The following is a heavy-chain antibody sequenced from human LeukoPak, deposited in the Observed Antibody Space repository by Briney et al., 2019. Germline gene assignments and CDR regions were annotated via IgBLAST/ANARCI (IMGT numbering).Heavy chain of an antibody. J-gene: IGHJ6*02. CDR1: GDSVSSNSAA. Sequence: QTLSLTCAISGDSVSSNSAAWNWIRQSPSRGLEWLGRTYYRSKWYNDYAVSVKSRITINPDTSKNQFSLQLNSVTPEDTAVYYCARERFSGSYAGPYYYYGMDVWGQGTTVTVSS. V-gene: IGHV6-1*01. D-gene: IGHD1-26*01. CDR2: TYYRSKWYN. CDR3: ARERFSGSYAGPYYYYGMDV.